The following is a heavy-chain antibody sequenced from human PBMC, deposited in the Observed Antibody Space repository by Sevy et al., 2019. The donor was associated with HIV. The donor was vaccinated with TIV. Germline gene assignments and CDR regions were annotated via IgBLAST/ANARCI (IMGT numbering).Heavy chain of an antibody. V-gene: IGHV4-39*01. J-gene: IGHJ4*02. CDR3: ARYYYGSGMGFDY. CDR1: GGSISSSSYY. CDR2: IYYSGST. Sequence: SETLSLTCTVSGGSISSSSYYWGWIRQPPGKGLEWIGSIYYSGSTYHNPSLKSRVTISVDTSKNQFSLKLSSVTAADTAVYYCARYYYGSGMGFDYWGQGTLVTVSS. D-gene: IGHD3-10*01.